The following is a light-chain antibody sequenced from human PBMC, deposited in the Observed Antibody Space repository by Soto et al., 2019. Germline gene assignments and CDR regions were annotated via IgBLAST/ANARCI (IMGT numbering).Light chain of an antibody. CDR2: GAS. CDR1: QSVSNNY. J-gene: IGKJ5*01. CDR3: QQYGGSPIT. Sequence: EIVLTQSPGNLSLSPGERATLSCRASQSVSNNYLAWYQQKPGQAPRLLIYGASNRATGIPDRFSGSGSGTDFTLTIRRLEPEDFAVYYCQQYGGSPITFGQGTRLEIK. V-gene: IGKV3-20*01.